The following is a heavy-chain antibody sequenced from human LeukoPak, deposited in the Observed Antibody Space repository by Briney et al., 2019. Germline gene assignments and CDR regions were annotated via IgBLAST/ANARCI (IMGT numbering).Heavy chain of an antibody. J-gene: IGHJ6*02. CDR2: IIPIFGTA. D-gene: IGHD3-10*01. CDR1: GGTFSSYA. Sequence: SVKVSCKASGGTFSSYAISWVRQAPGQGLEWMGGIIPIFGTANYAQKFQGRVTITADESTSTAYMELSSLRSEDTAVYYCASLVVPGASSGMDVWGQGTPVTVPS. V-gene: IGHV1-69*13. CDR3: ASLVVPGASSGMDV.